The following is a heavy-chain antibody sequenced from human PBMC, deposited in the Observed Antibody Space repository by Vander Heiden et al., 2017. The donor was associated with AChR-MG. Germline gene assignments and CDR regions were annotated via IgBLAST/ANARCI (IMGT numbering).Heavy chain of an antibody. CDR1: GFTFSSYA. V-gene: IGHV3-23*01. D-gene: IGHD5-12*01. CDR3: AKVSSSAGYDP. J-gene: IGHJ5*02. CDR2: ISGSGRST. Sequence: EVQLLESGGGLVQPGGSLRLSCAASGFTFSSYAMSWVRQAPGKGLEWVSAISGSGRSTYDADSVKGRFTISRDNSKHTLYMNLHRMRAEHTAVYCGAKVSSSAGYDPWGRGTLVAHSS.